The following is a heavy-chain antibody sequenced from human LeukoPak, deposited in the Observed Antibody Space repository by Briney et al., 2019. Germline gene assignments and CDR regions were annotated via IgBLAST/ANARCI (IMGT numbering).Heavy chain of an antibody. V-gene: IGHV4-61*02. CDR1: GGSISSGNYY. D-gene: IGHD3-10*01. J-gene: IGHJ6*03. CDR2: IYSSGGT. CDR3: ARDGIHPGNYFHMDV. Sequence: SETLSLTCTVSGGSISSGNYYWSWIRQPAGKGLEWIGRIYSSGGTNYNPSLKSRVTMSVDTSKKQFSLILSSVTAADTAVYYCARDGIHPGNYFHMDVWGKGTTVTVSS.